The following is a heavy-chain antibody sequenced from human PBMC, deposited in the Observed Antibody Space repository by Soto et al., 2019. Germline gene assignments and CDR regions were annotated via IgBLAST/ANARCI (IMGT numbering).Heavy chain of an antibody. CDR2: IYYSGST. CDR3: ARVDSAYSSSSVTQYHYYYGMDV. J-gene: IGHJ6*02. Sequence: SETLSLTCTVSGGSISSYYWSWIRQPPGKGLEWIGYIYYSGSTNYNPSLKSRVTISVDTSKNQFSLKLSSVTAADTAVYYCARVDSAYSSSSVTQYHYYYGMDVWGQGTTVTVLL. D-gene: IGHD6-6*01. V-gene: IGHV4-59*01. CDR1: GGSISSYY.